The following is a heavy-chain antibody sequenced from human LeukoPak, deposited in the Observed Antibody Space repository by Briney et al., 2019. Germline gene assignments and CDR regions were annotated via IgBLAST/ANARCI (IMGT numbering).Heavy chain of an antibody. Sequence: SVKVSCKASGGTFSSYAISWVRQAPRQGLEWMGGVIPIFGTANYAQKFQGRVTITTDESTSTAYMELSSLRSEDTAVYYCARGGFAYSNYEVGDYWGQGTLVTVSS. CDR2: VIPIFGTA. CDR1: GGTFSSYA. J-gene: IGHJ4*02. V-gene: IGHV1-69*05. CDR3: ARGGFAYSNYEVGDY. D-gene: IGHD4-11*01.